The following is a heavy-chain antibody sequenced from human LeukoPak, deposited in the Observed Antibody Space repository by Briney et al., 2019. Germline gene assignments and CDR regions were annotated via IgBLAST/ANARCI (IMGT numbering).Heavy chain of an antibody. CDR2: IHYTGST. J-gene: IGHJ4*02. V-gene: IGHV4-59*12. CDR3: ARSGDDSSGYPDF. Sequence: SETLSLTCTVSGGSISGYYWSWIRQSPGKGLEWIGYIHYTGSTDYHPSLKSRVVISEDTSKNQFSLKLSSATASDTAVYYCARSGDDSSGYPDFWGQGTLVTVSS. D-gene: IGHD3-22*01. CDR1: GGSISGYY.